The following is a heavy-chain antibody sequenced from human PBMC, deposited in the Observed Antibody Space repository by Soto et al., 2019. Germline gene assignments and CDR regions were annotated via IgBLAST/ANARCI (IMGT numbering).Heavy chain of an antibody. V-gene: IGHV1-2*02. J-gene: IGHJ6*02. CDR1: GYTFTGYY. CDR2: INPNSGGT. D-gene: IGHD6-19*01. Sequence: GASVKVSCKASGYTFTGYYMHWVRQAPGQGLEWMGWINPNSGGTNYAQKFQGRATMTRDTSISTAYMELSRLRSDDTAVYYCARDSGWYEGYYYGMDVWGQGTTVTVSS. CDR3: ARDSGWYEGYYYGMDV.